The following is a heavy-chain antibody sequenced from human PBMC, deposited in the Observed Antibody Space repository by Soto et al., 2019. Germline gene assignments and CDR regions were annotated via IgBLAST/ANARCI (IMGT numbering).Heavy chain of an antibody. D-gene: IGHD5-18*01. CDR2: IVPSVDTT. J-gene: IGHJ6*02. Sequence: QVQLVQSGTEVKKPGASVKVSCKASGGTFSRSGFHWVRQAPGQGLEWMGMIVPSVDTTNYAQKFQARVTISADQFTSTIYMELRSLRSEDTAVYYCARCLQPPDTADPYAVDVWGQGTRVIVSS. CDR3: ARCLQPPDTADPYAVDV. V-gene: IGHV1-69*18. CDR1: GGTFSRSG.